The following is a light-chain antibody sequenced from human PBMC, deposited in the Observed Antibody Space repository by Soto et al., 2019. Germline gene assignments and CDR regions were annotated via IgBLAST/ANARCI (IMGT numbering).Light chain of an antibody. CDR2: DDS. Sequence: SYELTQPPSVSVAPGQTARIACGGNNIGTKSVHWYQQKPGQAPVLVVYDDSDRPSGIPERFSGSNSGNTATLTISGTQAMDEADYYCQAWDSSTVVFGGGTKLTVL. V-gene: IGLV3-21*02. CDR1: NIGTKS. J-gene: IGLJ2*01. CDR3: QAWDSSTVV.